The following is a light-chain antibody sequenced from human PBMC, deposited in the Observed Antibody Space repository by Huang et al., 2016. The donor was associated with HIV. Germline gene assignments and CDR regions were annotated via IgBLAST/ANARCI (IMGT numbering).Light chain of an antibody. CDR1: QNINTY. Sequence: DIQMTQSPSSLSAYVGDRVTITCRASQNINTYLNWYQQKPGKAPKLLIYTASTVESGVPSRFSGSGSGTDFTLTISSLQPEDFATYYCQQSYSTPSITFGQGTRLDIK. CDR2: TAS. J-gene: IGKJ5*01. V-gene: IGKV1-39*01. CDR3: QQSYSTPSIT.